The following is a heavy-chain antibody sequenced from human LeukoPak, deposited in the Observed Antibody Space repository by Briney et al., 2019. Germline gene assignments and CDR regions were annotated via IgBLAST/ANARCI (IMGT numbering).Heavy chain of an antibody. CDR2: IWYDGSNK. V-gene: IGHV3-33*08. CDR1: GFTFSTYA. J-gene: IGHJ4*02. D-gene: IGHD6-19*01. Sequence: PAVSLRCSCSGSGFTFSTYALHSVPQAPGKGSPQVAVIWYDGSNKYYAESVMCRFTISRDHSKNTLYLQMKSLRAEDTAVYYCARELEIAVSGTLGYWGQGTLVTVSS. CDR3: ARELEIAVSGTLGY.